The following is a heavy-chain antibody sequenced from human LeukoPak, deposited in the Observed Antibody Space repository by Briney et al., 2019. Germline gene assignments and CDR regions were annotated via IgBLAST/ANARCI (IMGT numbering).Heavy chain of an antibody. J-gene: IGHJ4*02. CDR1: GLTFSTSG. D-gene: IGHD1-14*01. CDR2: SGPTGSDR. Sequence: GGPLRLSCTASGLTFSTSGFNWVRQAPGKGLEWVASSGPTGSDRYHADSIKGRFTNSRDNANDFLYLQMNSLRAEDTAVYYCATETNGRHYDYWGQGTLLTVSS. V-gene: IGHV3-21*06. CDR3: ATETNGRHYDY.